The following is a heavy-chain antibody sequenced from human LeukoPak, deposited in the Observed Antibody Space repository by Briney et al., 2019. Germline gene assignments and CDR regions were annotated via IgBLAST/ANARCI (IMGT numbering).Heavy chain of an antibody. D-gene: IGHD1-20*01. Sequence: PGGSLRLSCVGSGFTFRSHAMSWVRQAPEKGLEFVSGIYENGGTTYYADSVKGRFTISRDNSKNTLYLQMNSLRAEDTAVYYCAREGITGTTSPYFDYWGQGTLVTVSS. CDR1: GFTFRSHA. J-gene: IGHJ4*02. CDR3: AREGITGTTSPYFDY. CDR2: IYENGGTT. V-gene: IGHV3-23*01.